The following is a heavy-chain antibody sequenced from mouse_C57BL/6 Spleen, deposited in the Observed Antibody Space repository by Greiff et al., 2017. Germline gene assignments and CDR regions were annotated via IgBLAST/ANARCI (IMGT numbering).Heavy chain of an antibody. D-gene: IGHD4-1*01. Sequence: EVNVVESEGGLVQPGSSMKLSCTASGFTFSDYYMAWVRQVPEKGLEWVANINYDGSSTYYLDSLKSRFIISRDNAKNILYLQMSSLKSEDTATYYCARVSGTRYYFDYWGQGTTLTVSS. CDR3: ARVSGTRYYFDY. J-gene: IGHJ2*01. CDR1: GFTFSDYY. V-gene: IGHV5-16*01. CDR2: INYDGSST.